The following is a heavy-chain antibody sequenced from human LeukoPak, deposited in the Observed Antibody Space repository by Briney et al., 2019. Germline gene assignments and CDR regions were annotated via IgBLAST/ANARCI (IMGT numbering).Heavy chain of an antibody. CDR1: GFTFSSYS. CDR3: ARFPIAVAGNYFDY. D-gene: IGHD6-19*01. V-gene: IGHV3-21*01. CDR2: ISSSSYI. Sequence: PGGSLRLSCAASGFTFSSYSMNWVRQAPGKGLEWVSSISSSSYIYYADSVKGRFTISRDNAKNSLYLQMNSLRAEDTAVYYCARFPIAVAGNYFDYWGQGTLVTVSS. J-gene: IGHJ4*02.